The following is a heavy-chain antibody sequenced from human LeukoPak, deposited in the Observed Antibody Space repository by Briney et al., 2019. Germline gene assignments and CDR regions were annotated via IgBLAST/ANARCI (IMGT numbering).Heavy chain of an antibody. V-gene: IGHV3-21*06. J-gene: IGHJ3*02. CDR2: LSSRSVYI. Sequence: GGSLRLSCADSGFTFSLYSMNWVRPTPGKGLEWVAPLSSRSVYIFSADSMRRRFTISRDNGKISLYLEMNSLSAVDTAVYYCSRDLDCTVTTCYDGDDGFDIWGQGTMVTVSS. D-gene: IGHD2-8*02. CDR3: SRDLDCTVTTCYDGDDGFDI. CDR1: GFTFSLYS.